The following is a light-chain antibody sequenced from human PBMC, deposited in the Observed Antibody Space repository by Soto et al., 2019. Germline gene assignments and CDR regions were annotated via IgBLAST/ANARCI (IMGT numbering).Light chain of an antibody. CDR1: SSDVYAYKF. J-gene: IGLJ3*02. CDR2: EVS. Sequence: QSALTQPASVSGSPGQSITISCTGSSSDVYAYKFVSWYRHHPGKAPQVMIYEVSNRPSGVSNRFSGSKSGNTASLTISGLQPEDEGDYYCSSYTSTSTPWVFGGGTKVTVL. V-gene: IGLV2-14*01. CDR3: SSYTSTSTPWV.